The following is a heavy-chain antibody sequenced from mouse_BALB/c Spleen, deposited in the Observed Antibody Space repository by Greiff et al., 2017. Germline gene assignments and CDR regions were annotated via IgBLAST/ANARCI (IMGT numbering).Heavy chain of an antibody. CDR1: GFTFSDYY. V-gene: IGHV5-4*02. Sequence: EVHLVESGGGLVKPGGSLKLSCAASGFTFSDYYMSWVRQTPDKRLEWVATISDGGSYTYYPDSVKGRFTISRDNAKNNLYLQMSSLKSEDTAMYYCARDAMDYWGQGTSVTVSS. J-gene: IGHJ4*01. CDR3: ARDAMDY. CDR2: ISDGGSYT.